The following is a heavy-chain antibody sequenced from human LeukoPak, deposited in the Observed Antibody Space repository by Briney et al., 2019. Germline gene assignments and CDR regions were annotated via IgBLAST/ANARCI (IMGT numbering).Heavy chain of an antibody. D-gene: IGHD1-26*01. CDR2: IIPIFGTA. J-gene: IGHJ4*02. Sequence: GASVKVSCKASGGTFSSYAISRVRQAPGQGLEWMGGIIPIFGTANYAQKFQGRVTITTDESTSTAYMELSSLRSDDTAVYYCAREYSGSYYLGPNFDYWGQGTLVTVSS. CDR1: GGTFSSYA. CDR3: AREYSGSYYLGPNFDY. V-gene: IGHV1-69*05.